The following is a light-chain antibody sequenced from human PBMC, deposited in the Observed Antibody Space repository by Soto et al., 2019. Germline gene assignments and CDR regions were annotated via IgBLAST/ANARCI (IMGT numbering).Light chain of an antibody. CDR1: ESVSIY. Sequence: EIVLTQSPATLSLSPGESATLSCRASESVSIYISWYQQKPAQAPRLLIYDASNRATGIPTRFSGSGSGTDFSLTISSLEPEDVAGYYCQQRSNGPWTTFGQGTRVELK. CDR3: QQRSNGPWTT. V-gene: IGKV3-11*01. CDR2: DAS. J-gene: IGKJ1*01.